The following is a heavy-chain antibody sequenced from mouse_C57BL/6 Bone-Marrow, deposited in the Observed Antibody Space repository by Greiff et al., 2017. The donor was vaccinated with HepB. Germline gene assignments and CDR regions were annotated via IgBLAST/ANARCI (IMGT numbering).Heavy chain of an antibody. D-gene: IGHD3-2*02. J-gene: IGHJ3*01. CDR2: INPNNGGT. V-gene: IGHV1-18*01. Sequence: EVQLQQSGPELVKPGASVKIPCKASGYTFTDYNMDWVKQSHGKSLAWIGDINPNNGGTIYNQKFKSKATLTVDKSSSTAYMQLRSLTSEDTAVYYGERGGDSSGYAWFAYWGQGTLVTVSA. CDR3: ERGGDSSGYAWFAY. CDR1: GYTFTDYN.